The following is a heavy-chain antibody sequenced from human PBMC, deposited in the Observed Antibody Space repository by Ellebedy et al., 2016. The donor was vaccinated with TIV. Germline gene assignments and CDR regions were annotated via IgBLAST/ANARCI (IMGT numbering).Heavy chain of an antibody. V-gene: IGHV1-46*01. Sequence: ASVKVSCKTSGYTFTKYYFHWIRQAPGRGLEWMGVLDARVGSTTYAQSLQGRVTMTRDTSTRTVYMELRSLRFEETAVYYCASVPSAGADFWGQGTLVTVSS. CDR2: LDARVGST. D-gene: IGHD4-17*01. CDR1: GYTFTKYY. J-gene: IGHJ4*02. CDR3: ASVPSAGADF.